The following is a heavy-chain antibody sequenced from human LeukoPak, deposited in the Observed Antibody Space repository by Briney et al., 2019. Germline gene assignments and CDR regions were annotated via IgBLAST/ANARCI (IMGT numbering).Heavy chain of an antibody. Sequence: GGSLRLSCAASGFAFSSYGMHWVRQAPGKGLEWVAVISYDGSNKYYADSVKGRFTISRDNSKNTLYPQMNSLRAEDTAVYYCAKLAVAGNNAFDIWGQGTMVTVSS. J-gene: IGHJ3*02. CDR2: ISYDGSNK. D-gene: IGHD6-19*01. V-gene: IGHV3-30*18. CDR1: GFAFSSYG. CDR3: AKLAVAGNNAFDI.